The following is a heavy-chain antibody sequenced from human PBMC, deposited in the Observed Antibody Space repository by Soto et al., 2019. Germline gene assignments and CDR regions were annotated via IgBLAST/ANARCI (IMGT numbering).Heavy chain of an antibody. CDR3: AWGVGAARGERGY. D-gene: IGHD1-26*01. Sequence: QVQLVQSGAEVKKPGSSVKVSCKASGGTFSSYTISWVRQAPGQGLEWMGRIIPILGIANYAQKCQGRVTITADQSGSSAYLVVGSLGSEDTAAYYCAWGVGAARGERGYWGRGTMVAVSA. V-gene: IGHV1-69*02. J-gene: IGHJ4*02. CDR1: GGTFSSYT. CDR2: IIPILGIA.